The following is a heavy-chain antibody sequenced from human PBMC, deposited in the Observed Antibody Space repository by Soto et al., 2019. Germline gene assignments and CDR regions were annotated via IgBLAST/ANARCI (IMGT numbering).Heavy chain of an antibody. Sequence: PGGSLRLSCAASGFTFSSYGMHWVRQAPGKGLEWVAVIWYDGSNKYYADSVKGRFTISRDNSKNTLYLQMNSLRAEDTAVYYCARSSGSYGTFDYWGQGALVTV. D-gene: IGHD1-26*01. CDR2: IWYDGSNK. J-gene: IGHJ4*02. CDR1: GFTFSSYG. V-gene: IGHV3-33*01. CDR3: ARSSGSYGTFDY.